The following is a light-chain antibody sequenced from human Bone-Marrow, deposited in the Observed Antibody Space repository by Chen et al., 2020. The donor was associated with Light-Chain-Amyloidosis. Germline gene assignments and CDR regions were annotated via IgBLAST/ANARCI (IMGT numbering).Light chain of an antibody. CDR3: SSYTITNTLV. V-gene: IGLV2-14*01. Sequence: QSALTQPASVSGSPGQSSTISCTGTSSDVGGDNHVSWYQQHPDKAPKLMIYEVTNRPSWLPDRFSGSKSDNTASLTISGLQTEDEADYFCSSYTITNTLVFGSGTSVTVL. CDR2: EVT. J-gene: IGLJ1*01. CDR1: SSDVGGDNH.